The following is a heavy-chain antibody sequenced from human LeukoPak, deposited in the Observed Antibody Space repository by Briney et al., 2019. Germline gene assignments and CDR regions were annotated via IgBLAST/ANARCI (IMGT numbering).Heavy chain of an antibody. CDR1: GFTFSDYY. D-gene: IGHD2-2*01. V-gene: IGHV3-11*03. CDR2: ISTSTTYT. J-gene: IGHJ5*02. CDR3: TGGGGPADWFDP. Sequence: PGGSLRLSCAASGFTFSDYYISWIRQAPGKGLEWVSYISTSTTYTDYADSVKGRFTISRDNAKKSVYLQMNSLRDEDTALYFFTGGGGPADWFDPWGQGTLVTVSS.